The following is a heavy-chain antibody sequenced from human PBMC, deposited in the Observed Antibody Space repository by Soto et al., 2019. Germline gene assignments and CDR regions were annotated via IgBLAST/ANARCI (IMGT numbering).Heavy chain of an antibody. Sequence: QVQLQESGPGLVKPSETLSLTCTVSGGSVSSGSYYWSWIRQPPGKGLEWIGYIYYSGSTNYNPPLKGRVTISVATSKNQFSLKLSSVTAADTAVYSCASCLEQLASVGWGQGTLVTVSS. D-gene: IGHD6-6*01. CDR2: IYYSGST. CDR3: ASCLEQLASVG. V-gene: IGHV4-61*01. CDR1: GGSVSSGSYY. J-gene: IGHJ4*02.